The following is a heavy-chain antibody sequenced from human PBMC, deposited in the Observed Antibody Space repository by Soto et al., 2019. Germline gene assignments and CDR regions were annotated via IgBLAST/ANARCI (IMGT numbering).Heavy chain of an antibody. D-gene: IGHD3-3*01. CDR1: GFTFSSYA. Sequence: ESGGGVVQPGRSLRLSCAASGFTFSSYAMHWVRQAPGKGLEWVAVISYDGSNKYYADSVKDRFTISRDNSKNTLYLQMNSLRPDDTAVYYCARDDFGGGMAVWGQGTTVTVSS. J-gene: IGHJ6*02. CDR2: ISYDGSNK. V-gene: IGHV3-30-3*01. CDR3: ARDDFGGGMAV.